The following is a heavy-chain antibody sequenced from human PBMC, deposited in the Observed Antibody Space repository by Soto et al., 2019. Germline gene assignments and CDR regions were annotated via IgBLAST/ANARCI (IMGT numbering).Heavy chain of an antibody. V-gene: IGHV4-31*03. D-gene: IGHD2-21*02. CDR3: ARDQVAYCGGDCYYNHFDY. CDR1: GGSISSGGYY. Sequence: SETLSLTCTFSGGSISSGGYYWSWIRQHPGKGLEWIGYIYYSGSTYYNPSLKSRVTISVDTSKNQFSLKLSSVTAADTAVYYCARDQVAYCGGDCYYNHFDYWGQGTLVTVSS. J-gene: IGHJ4*02. CDR2: IYYSGST.